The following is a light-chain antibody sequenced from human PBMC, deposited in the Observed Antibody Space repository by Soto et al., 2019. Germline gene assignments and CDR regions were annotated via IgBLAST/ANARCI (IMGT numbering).Light chain of an antibody. CDR1: QSISSY. CDR3: QQSYSTLT. J-gene: IGKJ3*01. V-gene: IGKV1-39*01. CDR2: AAS. Sequence: DIQMTQSPSSLSASVGDRVTITCRASQSISSYLNWYQQKPGKAPKLLIYAASSLQSGVPSRFSSSESGTDFTLTISSLQPEDFATYDCQQSYSTLTFGPGTKVDIK.